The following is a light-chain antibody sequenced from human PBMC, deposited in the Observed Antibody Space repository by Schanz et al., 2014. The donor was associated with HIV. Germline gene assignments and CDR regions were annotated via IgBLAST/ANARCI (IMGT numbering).Light chain of an antibody. CDR1: SSDVGEYNH. CDR2: DVT. Sequence: QSALTQPASVSGSPGQSITISCTGTSSDVGEYNHVSWEQQHPGNAPKQRMYDVTKRPSGVPDRFPGSKSGNTASLSISGLQTEDEADYYCCSYAGRYTVVFGGGTKLTVL. J-gene: IGLJ2*01. V-gene: IGLV2-11*01. CDR3: CSYAGRYTVV.